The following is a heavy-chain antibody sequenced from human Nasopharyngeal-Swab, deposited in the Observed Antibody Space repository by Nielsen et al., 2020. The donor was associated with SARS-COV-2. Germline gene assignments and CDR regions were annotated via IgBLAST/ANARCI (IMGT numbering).Heavy chain of an antibody. CDR3: SRARGEQLLVRSRYMDV. Sequence: GGSLRLSCAASGFTFSSYSINWVRQAPGKGLEWVSSISSSSSYIYYADSVKGRFTISRDNAKNSLYLQMNSLRVEDTAVYYCSRARGEQLLVRSRYMDVWGKGTTVTVSS. D-gene: IGHD6-19*01. CDR2: ISSSSSYI. CDR1: GFTFSSYS. J-gene: IGHJ6*03. V-gene: IGHV3-21*01.